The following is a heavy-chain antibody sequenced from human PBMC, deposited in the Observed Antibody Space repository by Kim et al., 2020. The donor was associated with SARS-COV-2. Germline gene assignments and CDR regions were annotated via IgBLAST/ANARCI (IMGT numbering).Heavy chain of an antibody. J-gene: IGHJ3*02. CDR3: ALDIVVVPAASAFDI. D-gene: IGHD2-2*01. Sequence: GGSLRLSCAASGFTFSSYEMNWVRQAPGKGLEWVSYISSSGSTIYYADSVKGRFTISRDNAKNSLYLQMNSLRAEDTAVYYCALDIVVVPAASAFDIWGQGTMVTVSS. CDR2: ISSSGSTI. CDR1: GFTFSSYE. V-gene: IGHV3-48*03.